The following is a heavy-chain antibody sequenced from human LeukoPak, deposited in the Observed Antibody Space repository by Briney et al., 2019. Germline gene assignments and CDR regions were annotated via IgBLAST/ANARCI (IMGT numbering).Heavy chain of an antibody. CDR2: IIPIFGSA. CDR3: ARDLGYYYGSGSYHIDY. J-gene: IGHJ4*02. Sequence: ASVKVSCKASGGTFNNYAVTWVRQAPGQGLEWMGGIIPIFGSANYAQKFQDRLTITADESTSTAYMELSSLRSDDTAVYYCARDLGYYYGSGSYHIDYWGQGTLVTVSS. CDR1: GGTFNNYA. V-gene: IGHV1-69*13. D-gene: IGHD3-10*01.